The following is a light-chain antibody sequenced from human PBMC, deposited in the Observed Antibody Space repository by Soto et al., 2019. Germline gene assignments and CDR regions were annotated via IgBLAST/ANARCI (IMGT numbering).Light chain of an antibody. J-gene: IGKJ2*01. CDR2: GSS. Sequence: EVVLTQSPGTLSLSPGERATLSCRASQSVSNNYFAWYQQKPGQAPRLLIFGSSDRATGTPDRFSGSGSGTDFTLTISRLEPDDFAVYYCQQYGSSPPYTFGQGTKLEIK. CDR3: QQYGSSPPYT. CDR1: QSVSNNY. V-gene: IGKV3-20*01.